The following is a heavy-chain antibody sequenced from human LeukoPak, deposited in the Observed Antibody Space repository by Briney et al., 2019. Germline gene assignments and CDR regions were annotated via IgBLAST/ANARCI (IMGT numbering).Heavy chain of an antibody. D-gene: IGHD6-13*01. Sequence: GGSLRLSCAASGFTFSDYYMSWIRQAPGKGLEWVSYISSSGSTIYYADSVKGRFTIPRDNAKNSLYLQMNSLRAEDTAVYYCARSRGAAAPYNWFDPWGQGTLVTVSS. CDR3: ARSRGAAAPYNWFDP. CDR2: ISSSGSTI. CDR1: GFTFSDYY. V-gene: IGHV3-11*04. J-gene: IGHJ5*02.